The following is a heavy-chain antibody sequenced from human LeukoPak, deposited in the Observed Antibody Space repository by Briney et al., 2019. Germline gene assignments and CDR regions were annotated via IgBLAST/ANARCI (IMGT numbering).Heavy chain of an antibody. CDR1: GYTFTSYG. CDR2: ISAYNGNT. D-gene: IGHD1-26*01. CDR3: ARGGLVGAAPDNWFDP. J-gene: IGHJ5*02. V-gene: IGHV1-18*01. Sequence: ASVKVSCKASGYTFTSYGISWVRQAPEQGLEWMGWISAYNGNTNYAQKFQGRVTMTRDTSTSTVYMELSSLRSEDTAVYYCARGGLVGAAPDNWFDPWGQGTLVTVSS.